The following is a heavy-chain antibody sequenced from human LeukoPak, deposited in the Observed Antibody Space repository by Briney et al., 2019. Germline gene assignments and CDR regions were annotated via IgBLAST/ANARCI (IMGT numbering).Heavy chain of an antibody. J-gene: IGHJ3*02. Sequence: SETLSLTCTVPGGSISSYYWSWIRQPTGKGLDWIGRIYTRGGTNNTSLKSRVTLSVDTSKIQLSLKLNSVTAADTAVYYCAGGRDGYNSGAFDIWGQGTMVTVSS. CDR1: GGSISSYY. D-gene: IGHD5-24*01. CDR3: AGGRDGYNSGAFDI. V-gene: IGHV4-4*07. CDR2: IYTRGGT.